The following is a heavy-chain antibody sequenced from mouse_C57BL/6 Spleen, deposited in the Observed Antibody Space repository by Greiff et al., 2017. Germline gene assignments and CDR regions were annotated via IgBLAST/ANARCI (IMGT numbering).Heavy chain of an antibody. J-gene: IGHJ4*01. V-gene: IGHV2-2*01. Sequence: VQLQQSGPGLVQPSQSLSITCTVSGFSLTSYGVHWVRQSPGKGLEWLGVIWSGGSTDYNAAFISRRSISKDNSKSQVFFKMNSLQADDTAIYYCARQGENMDYWGQGTSVTVSS. CDR1: GFSLTSYG. CDR2: IWSGGST. CDR3: ARQGENMDY.